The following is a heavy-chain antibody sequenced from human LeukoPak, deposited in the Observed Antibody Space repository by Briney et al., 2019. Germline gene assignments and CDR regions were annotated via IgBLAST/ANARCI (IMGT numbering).Heavy chain of an antibody. CDR3: ARVVVVAATGDYYGMDV. J-gene: IGHJ6*02. CDR1: GGSISSYY. CDR2: IYTSGST. Sequence: SETLSLTCTASGGSISSYYWSWIRQPAGKGLEWIGRIYTSGSTNYNPSLKSRVTMSVDTSKNQFSLKLSSVTAADTAVYYCARVVVVAATGDYYGMDVWGQGTTVTVSS. D-gene: IGHD2-15*01. V-gene: IGHV4-4*07.